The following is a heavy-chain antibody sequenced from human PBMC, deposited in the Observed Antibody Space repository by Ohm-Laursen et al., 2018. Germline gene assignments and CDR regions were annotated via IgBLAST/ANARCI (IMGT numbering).Heavy chain of an antibody. CDR3: SSLNGDY. Sequence: TLSLTCAVSGDSVSSKSAAWNWIRQSPSRGLEWLGRTYYRSKWFNDYAVSVKSRISINPDTSKNQFSLQLNSVTPEDTAVYYCSSLNGDYWGQGTLVTVSS. CDR1: GDSVSSKSAA. V-gene: IGHV6-1*01. CDR2: TYYRSKWFN. J-gene: IGHJ4*02. D-gene: IGHD1-1*01.